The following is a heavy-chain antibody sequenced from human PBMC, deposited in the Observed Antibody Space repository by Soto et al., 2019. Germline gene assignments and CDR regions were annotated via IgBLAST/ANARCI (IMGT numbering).Heavy chain of an antibody. CDR2: ISAYNGNT. CDR3: ARTAMAYYYYGMHV. V-gene: IGHV1-18*01. D-gene: IGHD5-18*01. J-gene: IGHJ6*02. Sequence: ASVKVSCKASGYTFTSYGISWVRQAPGQGLEWMGWISAYNGNTNYAQKLQGRVTMTTDTSTSTAYMELRSLRSDDTAVYYCARTAMAYYYYGMHVWGQGTTVTVSS. CDR1: GYTFTSYG.